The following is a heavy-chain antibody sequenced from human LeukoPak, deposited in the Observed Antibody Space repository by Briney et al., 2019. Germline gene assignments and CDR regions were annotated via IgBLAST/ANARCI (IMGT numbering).Heavy chain of an antibody. CDR1: GFTLSCYA. D-gene: IGHD2-15*01. CDR2: ISGSGGST. J-gene: IGHJ5*02. CDR3: AKYWEVVAANWFDP. V-gene: IGHV3-23*01. Sequence: LGGSLRLSCAASGFTLSCYAMSWVRQAPGKGLEWVSAISGSGGSTYYADSVKGRFTISRDNSKNTLYLQMNSLRAEDTAVYYCAKYWEVVAANWFDPWGQGTLVTVSS.